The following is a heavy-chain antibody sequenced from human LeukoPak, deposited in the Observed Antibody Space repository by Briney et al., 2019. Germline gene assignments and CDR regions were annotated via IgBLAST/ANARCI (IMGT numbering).Heavy chain of an antibody. CDR2: INHSGST. CDR1: GGSFSGYY. V-gene: IGHV4-34*01. J-gene: IGHJ4*02. D-gene: IGHD1-26*01. CDR3: ARSPGATTPDY. Sequence: SETLSLTCAAYGGSFSGYYWSWIRQPPGKGLEWIGEINHSGSTNYNPSLKSRVTISVDTSKNQFSLKLSSVTAADTAVYYCARSPGATTPDYWGQGTLVTVSS.